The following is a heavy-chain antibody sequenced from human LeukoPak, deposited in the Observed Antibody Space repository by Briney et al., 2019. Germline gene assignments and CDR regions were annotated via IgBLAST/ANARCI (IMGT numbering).Heavy chain of an antibody. J-gene: IGHJ3*02. Sequence: GGSLRLSCAASGFTFSSYSMNWVRQAPGKGLEWVANIKQDESEKYYVDSVKGRFTISRDNAKNSLYLQMNSLRAEDTAVYYCARAGSSWYEDDAFDIWGQGTMVTVST. V-gene: IGHV3-7*01. D-gene: IGHD6-13*01. CDR1: GFTFSSYS. CDR3: ARAGSSWYEDDAFDI. CDR2: IKQDESEK.